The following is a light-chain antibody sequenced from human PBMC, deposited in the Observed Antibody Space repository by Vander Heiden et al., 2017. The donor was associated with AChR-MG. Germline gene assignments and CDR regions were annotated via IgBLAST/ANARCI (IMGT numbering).Light chain of an antibody. CDR2: GAS. Sequence: EIVLTQSPGTLSLSPGERATLSCRASQSVSSSYLAWYQQKPGQAPRLLIYGASSRATGIPDRFSGSGSGTDFTLTISRLEPEDFAVYYCQQDGSSLHTFGGGTKVEIK. CDR1: QSVSSSY. J-gene: IGKJ4*01. V-gene: IGKV3-20*01. CDR3: QQDGSSLHT.